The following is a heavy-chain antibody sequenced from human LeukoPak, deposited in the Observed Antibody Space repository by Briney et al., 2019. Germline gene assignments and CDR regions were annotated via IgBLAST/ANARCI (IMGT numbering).Heavy chain of an antibody. CDR2: ITSSGTVT. D-gene: IGHD5-18*01. CDR3: AKETKKGKTWIQLWTYFDY. CDR1: GFTFNTYA. Sequence: GGSLRLSCAASGFTFNTYAMSWVRQAPGKGLEWVSSITSSGTVTFYADSVKGRFTISRDNSKNTLYLQMNSLRAEDTAVYYCAKETKKGKTWIQLWTYFDYWGQGTLVTVSS. V-gene: IGHV3-23*01. J-gene: IGHJ4*02.